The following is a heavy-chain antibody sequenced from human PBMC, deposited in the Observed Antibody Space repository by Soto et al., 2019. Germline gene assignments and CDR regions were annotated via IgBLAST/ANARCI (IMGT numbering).Heavy chain of an antibody. Sequence: QVQLVQSGAEVKKPGASVKVSCKASGYTFTSYYMHWVRQAPGQGLEWMGIINPSGGSTSYAQKCLGXVXTTRGTSTSTVYMELSSLRSEDTAVYYCARKSYGDYWGQGTLVTVSS. CDR1: GYTFTSYY. CDR2: INPSGGST. CDR3: ARKSYGDY. J-gene: IGHJ4*02. V-gene: IGHV1-46*01. D-gene: IGHD4-17*01.